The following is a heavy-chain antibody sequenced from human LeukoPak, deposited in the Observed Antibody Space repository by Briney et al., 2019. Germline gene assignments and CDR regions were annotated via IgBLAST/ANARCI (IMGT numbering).Heavy chain of an antibody. J-gene: IGHJ3*02. V-gene: IGHV4-34*01. Sequence: PSETLSLTCAVYGGSFSGYYWSWIRQPPGKGLEWIGEINHSGSTNYNPSLKSRVTISVDTSKNQFSLKLSSVTAADTAVYYCAREPARFSYYYDSSGYNDAFDIWGQGTMVTVPS. CDR1: GGSFSGYY. CDR3: AREPARFSYYYDSSGYNDAFDI. D-gene: IGHD3-22*01. CDR2: INHSGST.